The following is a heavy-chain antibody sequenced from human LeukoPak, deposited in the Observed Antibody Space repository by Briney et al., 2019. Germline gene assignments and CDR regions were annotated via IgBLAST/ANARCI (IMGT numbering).Heavy chain of an antibody. Sequence: GRSLRLSCAASGFTFSSYAMHWVRQARGKGLEWVAVISYDGSNKYYADSVKGRFTISRDNSKNTLYLQMNSLRAEDTAVYYCARTPEDIVVVVAAEYYYGMDVWGQGTTVTVSS. CDR1: GFTFSSYA. J-gene: IGHJ6*02. V-gene: IGHV3-30-3*01. CDR2: ISYDGSNK. CDR3: ARTPEDIVVVVAAEYYYGMDV. D-gene: IGHD2-15*01.